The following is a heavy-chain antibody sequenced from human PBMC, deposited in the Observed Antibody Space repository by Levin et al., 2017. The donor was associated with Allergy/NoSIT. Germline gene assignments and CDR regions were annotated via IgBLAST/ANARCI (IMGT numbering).Heavy chain of an antibody. D-gene: IGHD4-23*01. V-gene: IGHV5-51*01. CDR1: GYSFTSYW. Sequence: ASVKVSCQASGYSFTSYWFGWVRQRPGKGLEWMGLIFPSDSDTRVSPSFQGQIIMSVDKSINTAYLQWSSLKASDSAMYYCARRDSDGSNSFDYWGQGTLVTVSS. J-gene: IGHJ4*02. CDR3: ARRDSDGSNSFDY. CDR2: IFPSDSDT.